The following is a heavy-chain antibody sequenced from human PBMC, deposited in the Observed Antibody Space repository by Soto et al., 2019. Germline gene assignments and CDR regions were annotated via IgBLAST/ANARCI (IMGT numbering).Heavy chain of an antibody. V-gene: IGHV4-30-4*01. J-gene: IGHJ3*02. CDR1: GGSISSGDYY. Sequence: SETLSLTCTVSGGSISSGDYYSRWIRQPPGKGLEWIGYIYYSGSTYYNPSLKSRVTISVDTSKNQFSLKLSSVTAADTAVYYCAREVGWGAFDIWGQATMVTVSS. D-gene: IGHD1-26*01. CDR2: IYYSGST. CDR3: AREVGWGAFDI.